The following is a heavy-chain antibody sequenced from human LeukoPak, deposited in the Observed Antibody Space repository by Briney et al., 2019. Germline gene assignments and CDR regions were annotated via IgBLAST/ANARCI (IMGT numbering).Heavy chain of an antibody. D-gene: IGHD5-24*01. V-gene: IGHV3-21*01. J-gene: IGHJ4*02. Sequence: PGGSLRLSCAASGFTFSSYSMNWARQAPGKGLEWVSSISSSSSYIYYADSVKGRFTISRDNAKNSLYLQMNSLRAEDTAVYYCASGGRGDYFDYWGQGTLVTVSS. CDR1: GFTFSSYS. CDR2: ISSSSSYI. CDR3: ASGGRGDYFDY.